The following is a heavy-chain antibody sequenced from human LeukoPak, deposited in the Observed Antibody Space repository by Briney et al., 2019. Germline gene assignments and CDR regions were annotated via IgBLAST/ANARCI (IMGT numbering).Heavy chain of an antibody. CDR1: GYSISSGYY. V-gene: IGHV4-38-2*01. D-gene: IGHD3-10*01. Sequence: SETLSLTCAVSGYSISSGYYWGWIRQPPGKGLEWIGSIYHSGSTYYNPSLKSRVTISVDTSKNPFSLKLSSLTAADTAVYYCATRGADGWFDPWGQGTLVTVSS. CDR3: ATRGADGWFDP. CDR2: IYHSGST. J-gene: IGHJ5*02.